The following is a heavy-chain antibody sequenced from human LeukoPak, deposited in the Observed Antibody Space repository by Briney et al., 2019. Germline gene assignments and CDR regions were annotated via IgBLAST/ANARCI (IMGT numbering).Heavy chain of an antibody. CDR1: GFTFSSYE. J-gene: IGHJ4*02. D-gene: IGHD5-18*01. CDR3: ARGGSGYSYGIIDS. V-gene: IGHV3-48*03. CDR2: ISSSGSTI. Sequence: GSLRLSCAASGFTFSSYEMNWVRQAPGKGLEWVSYISSSGSTIYYADSVKGRFTISRDNAKNSLYLQMNSLRDEDTAVYYCARGGSGYSYGIIDSWGQGILVTVSS.